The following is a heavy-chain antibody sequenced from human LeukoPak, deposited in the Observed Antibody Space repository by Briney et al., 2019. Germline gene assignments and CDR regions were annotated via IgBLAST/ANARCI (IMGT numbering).Heavy chain of an antibody. CDR3: ARDPRRDGYNAIDY. CDR1: GGTFSSYT. J-gene: IGHJ4*02. D-gene: IGHD5-24*01. CDR2: IIPILGIA. V-gene: IGHV1-69*04. Sequence: SVKVSCKASGGTFSSYTISWVRQAPGQGLEWMGRIIPILGIANYAQKFQGRVTITADKSTSTAYMELSSLRSEDTAVYYCARDPRRDGYNAIDYWGQGTLVTVSS.